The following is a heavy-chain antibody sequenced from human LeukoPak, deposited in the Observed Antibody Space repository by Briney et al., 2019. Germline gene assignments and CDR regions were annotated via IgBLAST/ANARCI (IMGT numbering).Heavy chain of an antibody. CDR2: ISTSSSYI. CDR3: ANGWSGFDY. J-gene: IGHJ4*02. CDR1: GFTFSSYS. V-gene: IGHV3-21*01. Sequence: GGSLRLSCAASGFTFSSYSLNWVRQAPGKGLEWVSSISTSSSYIHYADSVTGRFTISRDNAKNSLYLQMNSLRAEDTAVYCCANGWSGFDYWGQGTRVTVSS. D-gene: IGHD3-3*01.